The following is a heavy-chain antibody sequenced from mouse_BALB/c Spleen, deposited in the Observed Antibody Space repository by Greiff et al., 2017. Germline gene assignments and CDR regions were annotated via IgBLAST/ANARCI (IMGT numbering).Heavy chain of an antibody. CDR2: INPSSGYT. CDR3: ARSMRYDEAMDY. V-gene: IGHV1-4*01. D-gene: IGHD2-14*01. Sequence: QVQLQQSGAELARPGASVKMSCKASGYTFTSYTMHWVKQRPGQGLEWIGYINPSSGYTNYNQKFKDKATLTADKSSSTAYMQLSSLTSEDSAVYYCARSMRYDEAMDYWGQGTSVTVSS. J-gene: IGHJ4*01. CDR1: GYTFTSYT.